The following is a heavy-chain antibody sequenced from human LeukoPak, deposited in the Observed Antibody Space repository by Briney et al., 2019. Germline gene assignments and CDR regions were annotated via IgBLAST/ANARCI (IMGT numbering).Heavy chain of an antibody. Sequence: SETLSLTCAVYGGSFSGYYWSWIRQPPGKGLEWIGEINHSGSTNYNPSLKSRVTISVDTSKNQFSLKLSSVTAADTAVYYCARWSVAGLNDAFDNWGQGTMVTVSS. J-gene: IGHJ3*02. CDR3: ARWSVAGLNDAFDN. CDR2: INHSGST. CDR1: GGSFSGYY. D-gene: IGHD6-19*01. V-gene: IGHV4-34*01.